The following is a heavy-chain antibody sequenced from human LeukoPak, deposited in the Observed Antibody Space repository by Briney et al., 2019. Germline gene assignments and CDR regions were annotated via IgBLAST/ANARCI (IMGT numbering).Heavy chain of an antibody. V-gene: IGHV3-21*04. J-gene: IGHJ4*02. CDR1: GFTFSSYS. CDR2: ISSSSSYI. D-gene: IGHD3-9*01. Sequence: GGSLRLSCAASGFTFSSYSMNWVRQAPGKGLEWVSSISSSSSYIYYADSVKGRFTISRDNAKNSLYLQMNSLRAEDTALYYCARAALTGYVFDYWGQGALVTVSS. CDR3: ARAALTGYVFDY.